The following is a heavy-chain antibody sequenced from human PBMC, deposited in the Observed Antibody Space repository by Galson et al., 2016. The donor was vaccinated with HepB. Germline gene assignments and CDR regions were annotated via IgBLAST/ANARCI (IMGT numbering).Heavy chain of an antibody. V-gene: IGHV3-21*01. CDR2: ISFTSTFK. J-gene: IGHJ4*02. D-gene: IGHD3-10*01. CDR1: GFSFKTYN. Sequence: SLRLSCAASGFSFKTYNMNWVRQAPGKRLEWVSSISFTSTFKFYADSLKGRFSISRDNAKNSLYLQMNSLRAEDTAVYYCARENYKIRGVLESWGQGTLVTVSS. CDR3: ARENYKIRGVLES.